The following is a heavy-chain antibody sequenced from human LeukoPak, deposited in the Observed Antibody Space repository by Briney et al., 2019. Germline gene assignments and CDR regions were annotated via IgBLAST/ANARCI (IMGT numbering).Heavy chain of an antibody. D-gene: IGHD1-1*01. Sequence: SVKVSCKASGGTFSSYAISWVRQAPGQGLEWMGRIIPIFGTANYAQKFQGRVTITTDESTSTAYMELSSLRSEDTAVYYCAREGWNRPTFDYWGQGTLVTVSS. CDR3: AREGWNRPTFDY. V-gene: IGHV1-69*05. J-gene: IGHJ4*02. CDR1: GGTFSSYA. CDR2: IIPIFGTA.